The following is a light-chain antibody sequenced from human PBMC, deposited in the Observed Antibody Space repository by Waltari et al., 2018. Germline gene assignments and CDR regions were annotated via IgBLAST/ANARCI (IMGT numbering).Light chain of an antibody. CDR2: AAS. V-gene: IGKV1-5*01. CDR1: QDVSVW. J-gene: IGKJ1*01. CDR3: QQYNSFWT. Sequence: DSQMTQSPSTLSVSVGDRVTITCRASQDVSVWLAWYQLKPGQAPKLLIYAASSLQSGVPSRFSGSGSGTEFTLTISSLQPDDFATYYCQQYNSFWTFGQGTKVEIK.